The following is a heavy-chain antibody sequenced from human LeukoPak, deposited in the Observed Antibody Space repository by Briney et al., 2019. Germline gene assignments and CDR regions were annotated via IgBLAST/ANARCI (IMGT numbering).Heavy chain of an antibody. CDR2: INPNSGGT. V-gene: IGHV1-2*04. D-gene: IGHD3-10*01. Sequence: ASVKVSCKASGYTFTGYYMHWVRQAPGQGLEWMGWINPNSGGTNYAQKFQGWVTMTRDTSISTAYMELSRLRSDDTAVYYCARGGFSAAAYFDYWGQGTPVTVSS. J-gene: IGHJ4*01. CDR3: ARGGFSAAAYFDY. CDR1: GYTFTGYY.